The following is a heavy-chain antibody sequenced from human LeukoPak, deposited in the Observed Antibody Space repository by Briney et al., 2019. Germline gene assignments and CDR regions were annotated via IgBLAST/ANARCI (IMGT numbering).Heavy chain of an antibody. Sequence: ASETLSSNTSVYTFTSNSISWVRQATGKGLEWMRWIRTYNANTNPAQKLQCIVTITTDTFTTTADEQLRSLRPDDTALKYSAKDPAYVSSSSWSSYYFCYLDVWGKGTTVTVSS. CDR1: VYTFTSNS. V-gene: IGHV1-18*01. CDR2: IRTYNANT. CDR3: AKDPAYVSSSSWSSYYFCYLDV. J-gene: IGHJ6*03. D-gene: IGHD6-13*01.